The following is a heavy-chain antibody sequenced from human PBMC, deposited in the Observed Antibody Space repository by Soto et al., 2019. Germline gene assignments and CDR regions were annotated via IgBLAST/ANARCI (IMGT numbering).Heavy chain of an antibody. D-gene: IGHD6-13*01. CDR3: ARVVPIAAAGFFDY. J-gene: IGHJ4*02. CDR1: GGSVSSGSYY. V-gene: IGHV4-61*01. Sequence: SETLSLTCTVSGGSVSSGSYYWSWIRQPPGKGLEWIGYIYYSGSTNYNPSLKSRVTISVDTSKNQFSLKLSSGTAADTAVYYCARVVPIAAAGFFDYWGQGTLVTVS. CDR2: IYYSGST.